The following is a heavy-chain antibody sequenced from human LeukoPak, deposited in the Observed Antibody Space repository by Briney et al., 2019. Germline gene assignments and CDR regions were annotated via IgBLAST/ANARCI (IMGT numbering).Heavy chain of an antibody. CDR2: IYPGDSDT. CDR1: GYSFTSYW. D-gene: IGHD6-13*01. V-gene: IGHV5-51*01. Sequence: GESLKISCKASGYSFTSYWIGWVRQMPGKGLEWMGIIYPGDSDTRYSPSFQGQVTISADKSITTAYLQWSSLKASDPAIYYCARTYSTSWYNLDYWGQGTLVTVSS. J-gene: IGHJ4*02. CDR3: ARTYSTSWYNLDY.